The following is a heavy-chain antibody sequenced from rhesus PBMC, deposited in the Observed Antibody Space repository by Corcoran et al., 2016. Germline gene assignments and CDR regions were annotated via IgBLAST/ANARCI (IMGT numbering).Heavy chain of an antibody. Sequence: QVQLQESGPGLVKPSETLSLTCAVSGYSISSNYWSWIRQPPGKGLEWIGYIYGSSGSTYNNPSLKSRLTISIDTSKNQFSLKLSSVTAADTAVYYCARGQAAAGGYWGQGALVTVSS. CDR3: ARGQAAAGGY. CDR1: GYSISSNY. CDR2: IYGSSGST. J-gene: IGHJ4*01. D-gene: IGHD6-25*01. V-gene: IGHV4S7*01.